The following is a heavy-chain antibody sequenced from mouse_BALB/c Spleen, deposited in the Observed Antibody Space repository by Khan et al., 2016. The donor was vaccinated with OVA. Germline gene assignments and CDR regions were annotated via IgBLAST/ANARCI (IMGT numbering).Heavy chain of an antibody. Sequence: EVQLQESGPGLVKPSQSLSLTCTVTGYSITSDYAWNWIRQFPGNKLEWMAYISYSGSTSSNPSLKSRISVTRDTSKNQFFLQLNSVTTEDTATXYCARRYYYGQWYFDVWGAGTTVTVSS. D-gene: IGHD1-1*01. J-gene: IGHJ1*01. CDR2: ISYSGST. CDR1: GYSITSDYA. V-gene: IGHV3-2*02. CDR3: ARRYYYGQWYFDV.